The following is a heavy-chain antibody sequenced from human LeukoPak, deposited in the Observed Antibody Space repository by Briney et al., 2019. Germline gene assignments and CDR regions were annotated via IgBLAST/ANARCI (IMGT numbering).Heavy chain of an antibody. J-gene: IGHJ4*02. CDR3: ARYYYDSSGYYLDY. V-gene: IGHV4-34*01. Sequence: SETLSLTCAVYGGSFSGYYWSWIRQPPGKGLEWIGEINHSGSTNYNPSLKSRVTISVDTSKNQFSLKLSSVTAADTAVYYCARYYYDSSGYYLDYWGQGTLVTVSS. D-gene: IGHD3-22*01. CDR2: INHSGST. CDR1: GGSFSGYY.